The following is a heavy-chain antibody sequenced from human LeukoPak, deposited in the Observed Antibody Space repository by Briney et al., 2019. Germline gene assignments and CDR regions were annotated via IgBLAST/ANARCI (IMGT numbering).Heavy chain of an antibody. Sequence: GGALSLPRVGSGFTFSSHAMHGVRQARGRGLEGVSYISSNNNIYYADSVKGRFTITRDNAKNSLTLQMNSIRGEDTAVYYCGREDCNNVRCYGASDAWGQGTLVTVSS. CDR2: ISSNNNI. D-gene: IGHD2-2*01. V-gene: IGHV3-21*05. J-gene: IGHJ5*02. CDR1: GFTFSSHA. CDR3: GREDCNNVRCYGASDA.